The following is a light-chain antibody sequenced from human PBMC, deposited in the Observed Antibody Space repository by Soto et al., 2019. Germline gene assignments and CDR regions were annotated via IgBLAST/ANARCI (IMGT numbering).Light chain of an antibody. CDR2: RND. V-gene: IGLV1-47*01. CDR1: SSNIGGNY. CDR3: AAWDVRLSGVI. J-gene: IGLJ2*01. Sequence: QSVLTQSPSASGTPGQRVTISCSGSSSNIGGNYVYWYQQLPGTAPKLLIYRNDQRPSGVPDRFSGSQSGTSASLAISGLRSGDEADYYCAAWDVRLSGVIFGGGTKLTVL.